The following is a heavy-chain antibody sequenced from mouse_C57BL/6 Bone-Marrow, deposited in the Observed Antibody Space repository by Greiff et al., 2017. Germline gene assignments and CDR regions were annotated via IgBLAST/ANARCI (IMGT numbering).Heavy chain of an antibody. D-gene: IGHD2-2*01. V-gene: IGHV14-4*01. Sequence: VQLKQSGAELVRPGASVKLSCTASGFNIKDDYMHWVKQRPEQGLEWIGWIDPENGDTEYASKFQGKATITADTSSNTAYLQLSSLTSEDTAVYYCTTINGYEDYFDYWGQGTTLTVSS. CDR1: GFNIKDDY. J-gene: IGHJ2*01. CDR2: IDPENGDT. CDR3: TTINGYEDYFDY.